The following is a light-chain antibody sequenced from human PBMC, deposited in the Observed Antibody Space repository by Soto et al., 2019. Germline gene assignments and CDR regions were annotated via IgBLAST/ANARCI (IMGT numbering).Light chain of an antibody. CDR3: QQYGSPALS. J-gene: IGKJ4*01. CDR2: GAS. Sequence: EIVLTQSPGTLSLSPGERATLSCRAAQSINSNNLAWYQQRPGQGPRLLIYGASTRATGIPDRFSGSGSGKEFTLTITRVEPEDFAMYYCQQYGSPALSFGGGTKVEI. CDR1: QSINSNN. V-gene: IGKV3-20*01.